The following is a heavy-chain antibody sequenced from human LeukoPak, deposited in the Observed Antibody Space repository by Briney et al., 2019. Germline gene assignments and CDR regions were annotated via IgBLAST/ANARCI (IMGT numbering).Heavy chain of an antibody. CDR1: GYTFTGYY. Sequence: GASVKVSCKASGYTFTGYYMHWVRQAPGQGFEWMGWINPNSGGTNYAQKFQGRVTMTRDTSISTAYMELSRLRSDDTAVYYCAYIAGRWDGDLFDPLGQGTLVTVSS. CDR3: AYIAGRWDGDLFDP. J-gene: IGHJ5*02. CDR2: INPNSGGT. V-gene: IGHV1-2*02. D-gene: IGHD6-6*01.